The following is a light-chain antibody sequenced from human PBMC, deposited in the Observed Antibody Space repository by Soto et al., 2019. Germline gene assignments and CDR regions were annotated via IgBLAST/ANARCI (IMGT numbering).Light chain of an antibody. CDR1: QGVSRK. Sequence: EIVMTQSPATLSVAPGERVTFSCRASQGVSRKLAWYQHKPGQAPRLLISGASTGATGIPARFSGSGSGTEFTLTISSLQSEDVATYSCQKYNSAPLTFGGGTEVEIK. CDR2: GAS. J-gene: IGKJ4*01. V-gene: IGKV3-15*01. CDR3: QKYNSAPLT.